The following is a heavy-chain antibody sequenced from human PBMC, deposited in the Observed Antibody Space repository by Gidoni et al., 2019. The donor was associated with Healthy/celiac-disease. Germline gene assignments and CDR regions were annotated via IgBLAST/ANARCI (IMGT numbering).Heavy chain of an antibody. CDR2: ISAYNGNT. J-gene: IGHJ6*02. V-gene: IGHV1-18*01. Sequence: QVQLVQSGAEVKKPGASVKVSCQASGYTFTSYAISWVRQAPGQGLECRGWISAYNGNTNYAQKLQGRVTMTTDTSTSTAYMELRSLRSDDTAVYYCARGGPTRPAGRAPHYYYGMDVWGQGTTVTVSS. CDR1: GYTFTSYA. CDR3: ARGGPTRPAGRAPHYYYGMDV. D-gene: IGHD6-13*01.